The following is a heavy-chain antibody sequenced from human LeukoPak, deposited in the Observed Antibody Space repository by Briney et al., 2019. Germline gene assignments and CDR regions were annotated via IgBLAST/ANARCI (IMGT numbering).Heavy chain of an antibody. D-gene: IGHD5-18*01. J-gene: IGHJ4*02. CDR2: IRGSGDNR. CDR3: AKMAGYTYGYPFDY. V-gene: IGHV3-23*01. Sequence: GESLRLSCAAPGFTFTTYAMSWVRQAPGKGLEWVSLIRGSGDNRYYADSVKGRFTISRDNSRTTLYLQMNSLRVEDTAVYYCAKMAGYTYGYPFDYWGQGTLVTVSS. CDR1: GFTFTTYA.